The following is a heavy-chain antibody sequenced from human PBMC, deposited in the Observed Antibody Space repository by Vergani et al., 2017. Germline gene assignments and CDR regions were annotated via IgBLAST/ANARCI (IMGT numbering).Heavy chain of an antibody. J-gene: IGHJ4*02. D-gene: IGHD3-16*01. CDR1: GGSISSSSYY. V-gene: IGHV4-39*07. CDR2: IYYSGST. CDR3: ARERGIGFDY. Sequence: QLHLQESGPGLVKPSETLSLTCTVSGGSISSSSYYWGWIRQPPGKGLEWIGSIYYSGSTYYNPSLKSRVTISVDTSKNQFSLKLSSVTAADTAVYYCARERGIGFDYWGQGTLVTVSS.